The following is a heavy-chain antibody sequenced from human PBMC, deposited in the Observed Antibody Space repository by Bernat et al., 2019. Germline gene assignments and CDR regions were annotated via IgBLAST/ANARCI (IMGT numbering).Heavy chain of an antibody. D-gene: IGHD1-7*01. V-gene: IGHV1-2*02. CDR1: TFNNYY. Sequence: TFNNYYMHWVRQAPGQGLEWMGLINPNSGATKYAEKFKGRVTMTRDTSINTAYMELSRLRSDDTAVYDFLRREVGTRVWHEGDFDYWG. J-gene: IGHJ4*01. CDR2: INPNSGAT. CDR3: LRREVGTRVWHEGDFDY.